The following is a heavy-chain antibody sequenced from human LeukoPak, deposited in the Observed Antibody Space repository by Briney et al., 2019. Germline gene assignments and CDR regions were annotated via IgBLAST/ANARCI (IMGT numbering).Heavy chain of an antibody. J-gene: IGHJ6*03. CDR1: GYTFTNDD. CDR2: VSAYNGNT. Sequence: ASVKVSCKTSGYTFTNDDISWVRQAPGQGLEWMGWVSAYNGNTKYAQTLQGRVTMTTDTSTTTAYMELRGLSSDDTAVYYCAKYRPDSYYMDVWGKGTTVTVSS. CDR3: AKYRPDSYYMDV. V-gene: IGHV1-18*01. D-gene: IGHD3-16*02.